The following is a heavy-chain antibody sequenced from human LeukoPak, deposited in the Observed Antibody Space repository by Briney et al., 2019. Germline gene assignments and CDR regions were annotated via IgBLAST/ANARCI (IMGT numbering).Heavy chain of an antibody. V-gene: IGHV3-33*06. J-gene: IGHJ4*02. CDR2: IWYDGSNK. CDR1: GFTFSSYG. CDR3: AKDYGIAVAGHDY. Sequence: GGSLRLSCAASGFTFSSYGMHWVRQAPGKGLEWVAVIWYDGSNKYYADSVKGRLTISRDNSKNTLYLQMNSLRAEDTAVYYCAKDYGIAVAGHDYWGQGTLVTVSS. D-gene: IGHD6-19*01.